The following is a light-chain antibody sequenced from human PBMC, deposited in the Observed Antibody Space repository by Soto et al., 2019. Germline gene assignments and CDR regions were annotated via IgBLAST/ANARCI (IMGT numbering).Light chain of an antibody. CDR2: GAS. CDR1: QSVSSSY. V-gene: IGKV3-20*01. Sequence: EIVLTQSPGTLSLAPEERATLSCRASQSVSSSYLAWYQQKPGQAPRLLIYGASSRATGIPDRFSGSGSGTDFTLTISRLEPEDFAVYYCQPYGSSPYTFGQGTKLEIK. CDR3: QPYGSSPYT. J-gene: IGKJ2*01.